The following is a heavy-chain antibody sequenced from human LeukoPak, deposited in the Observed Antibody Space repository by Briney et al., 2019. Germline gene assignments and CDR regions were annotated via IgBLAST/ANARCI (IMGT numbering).Heavy chain of an antibody. J-gene: IGHJ5*02. V-gene: IGHV3-30*04. D-gene: IGHD3-22*01. CDR2: ISNDGSNK. Sequence: GGSLRLSCAASGFTFSSNAMHWVRQVPGKGLEWVAVISNDGSNKYYADSVKGRFTISRDNSKKTLYLQMNSLRAEDTAVYYCARDPDYYDSSGYYNLWGQGTLVTVSS. CDR3: ARDPDYYDSSGYYNL. CDR1: GFTFSSNA.